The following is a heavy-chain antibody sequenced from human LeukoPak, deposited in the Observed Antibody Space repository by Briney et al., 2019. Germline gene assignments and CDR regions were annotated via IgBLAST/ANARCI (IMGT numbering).Heavy chain of an antibody. J-gene: IGHJ4*02. D-gene: IGHD1-26*01. CDR3: ARTLAYSGSYYFDY. CDR1: GGSISSYY. Sequence: PSETLSLTCTVSGGSISSYYWSWIRQPPGKGLEWIGYIYYSGSTNYNPSLKSRVTISVDTSKNQFSLKLSSVTAADTAVYYCARTLAYSGSYYFDYWGQGTLVTVSS. CDR2: IYYSGST. V-gene: IGHV4-59*01.